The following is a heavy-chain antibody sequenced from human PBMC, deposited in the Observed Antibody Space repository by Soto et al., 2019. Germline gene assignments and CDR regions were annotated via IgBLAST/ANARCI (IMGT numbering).Heavy chain of an antibody. CDR3: ARPQIASHYYFGMDV. Sequence: QVQLVQAGAEVKKPGASVKVSCKASGYTFTSYYMHWVRQAPGQGLEWMGIINPSGTTTAYAQKFQSRVTMTRDTSTSTYYTKLSSLRSEDTAVYYFARPQIASHYYFGMDVWGQGTTVTVSS. D-gene: IGHD2-2*01. CDR1: GYTFTSYY. CDR2: INPSGTTT. J-gene: IGHJ6*02. V-gene: IGHV1-46*01.